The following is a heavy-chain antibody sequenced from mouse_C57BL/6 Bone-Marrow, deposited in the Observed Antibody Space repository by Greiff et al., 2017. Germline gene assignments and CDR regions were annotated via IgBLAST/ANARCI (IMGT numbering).Heavy chain of an antibody. CDR3: ARQDY. V-gene: IGHV5-6*01. CDR2: ISSGGSYI. CDR1: GFTFSSYG. J-gene: IGHJ2*01. Sequence: EVNVVESGGDLVKPGGSLKLSCAASGFTFSSYGMSWVRQTPDKRLEWVATISSGGSYIYYPDSVKGRFTISRDNAKNTLYLQMSSLKSEDTAMYYCARQDYWGQGTTLTVSS.